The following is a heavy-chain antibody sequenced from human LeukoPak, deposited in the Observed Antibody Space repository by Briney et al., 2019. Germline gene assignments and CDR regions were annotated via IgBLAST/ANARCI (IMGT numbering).Heavy chain of an antibody. V-gene: IGHV4-28*01. J-gene: IGHJ3*02. CDR2: IYYSGNT. CDR3: ARNQAVAANRGAFDI. Sequence: SETLSLTCGVSGYSISSNNWGGWIRQPPGKGLEWIGYIYYSGNTYYNPYNPSLTSRVTMSVDTSKNQFSLKLDSVTEIDTAMYYCARNQAVAANRGAFDIWGQGTMVTVSS. D-gene: IGHD6-19*01. CDR1: GYSISSNNW.